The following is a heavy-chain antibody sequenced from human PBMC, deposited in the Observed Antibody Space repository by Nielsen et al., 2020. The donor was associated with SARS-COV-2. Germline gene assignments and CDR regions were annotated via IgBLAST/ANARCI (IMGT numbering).Heavy chain of an antibody. CDR1: GFSFSDYY. Sequence: GESLKISCAASGFSFSDYYMSWIRQAPGKGLEWVSYISNTSYTNYADSVRGRFTISRDNAKNSVYLQMNSLRAEDTAVYYCAREGRKLPLDYWGQGTLVTVSS. V-gene: IGHV3-11*05. D-gene: IGHD5-24*01. CDR3: AREGRKLPLDY. J-gene: IGHJ4*02. CDR2: ISNTSYT.